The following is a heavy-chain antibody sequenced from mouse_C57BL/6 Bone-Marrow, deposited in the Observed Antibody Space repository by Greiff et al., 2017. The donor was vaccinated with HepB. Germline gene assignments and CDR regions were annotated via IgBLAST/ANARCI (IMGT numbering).Heavy chain of an antibody. D-gene: IGHD1-1*01. Sequence: VKLQESGAELARPGASVKLSCKASGYTFTSYGISWVKQRTGQGLEWIGEIYPRSGNTYYNEKFKGKATLTADKSSSTAYMELRSLTSEDSAVYFCARYSYGSDYWGQGTTLTVSS. CDR2: IYPRSGNT. CDR3: ARYSYGSDY. V-gene: IGHV1-81*01. CDR1: GYTFTSYG. J-gene: IGHJ2*01.